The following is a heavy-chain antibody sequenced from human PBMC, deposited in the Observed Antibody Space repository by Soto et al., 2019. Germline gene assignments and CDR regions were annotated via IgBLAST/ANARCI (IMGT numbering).Heavy chain of an antibody. Sequence: PSETLSLTCTVSAISRGSYYWTWIRHYPGMGLEWIGSISYSGSTYYNPSVKSRVSISVDTSKNKFSLRLSSMTAADTAVYYCARAPGRWLQFDFWGQGTLVTVSS. D-gene: IGHD3-10*01. CDR2: ISYSGST. CDR3: ARAPGRWLQFDF. J-gene: IGHJ4*02. V-gene: IGHV4-31*03. CDR1: AISRGSYY.